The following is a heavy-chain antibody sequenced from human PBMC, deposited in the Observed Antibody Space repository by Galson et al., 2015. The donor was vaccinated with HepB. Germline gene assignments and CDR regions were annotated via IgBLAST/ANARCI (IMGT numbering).Heavy chain of an antibody. CDR3: AKIGGDFWSGYSDWFDP. D-gene: IGHD3-3*01. Sequence: SVKVSCKASGYTFSDYFLHWLRQAPGQGPEWMGWINPKTGGTTYAPKFQGKVNMTRDTSISTVYMELSRLRSDDTAVYYCAKIGGDFWSGYSDWFDPWGQGTLVTVSS. V-gene: IGHV1-2*02. CDR1: GYTFSDYF. CDR2: INPKTGGT. J-gene: IGHJ5*02.